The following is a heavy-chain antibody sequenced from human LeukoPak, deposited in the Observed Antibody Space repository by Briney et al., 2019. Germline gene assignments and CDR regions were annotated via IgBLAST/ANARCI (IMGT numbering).Heavy chain of an antibody. D-gene: IGHD6-13*01. CDR3: ARSIPYGTTWYGRSDY. CDR1: GFTFSRHW. V-gene: IGHV3-7*03. CDR2: IKHDGSEK. Sequence: PGGSLRLSCAASGFTFSRHWMTWVRQAPGKGLEWVANIKHDGSEKNYVDSVKGRFTISRDNTLNSLYLQMNSLRAEDTAIYYCARSIPYGTTWYGRSDYWGQGTLVTVSS. J-gene: IGHJ4*02.